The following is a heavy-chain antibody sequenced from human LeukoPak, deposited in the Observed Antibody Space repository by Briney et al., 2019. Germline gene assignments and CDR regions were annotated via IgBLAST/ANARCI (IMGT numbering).Heavy chain of an antibody. Sequence: GGSLRLSCAASGFTFSSYDMSWVRQAPGKGPEWVSAVSGSDGSTYYADSVKGRFTISRDNSKNTLYLQMNSLRAEDTAVYYCAKEERVLRFLEWLFPIDYWGQGTLVTVSS. J-gene: IGHJ4*02. CDR3: AKEERVLRFLEWLFPIDY. CDR2: VSGSDGST. D-gene: IGHD3-3*01. V-gene: IGHV3-23*01. CDR1: GFTFSSYD.